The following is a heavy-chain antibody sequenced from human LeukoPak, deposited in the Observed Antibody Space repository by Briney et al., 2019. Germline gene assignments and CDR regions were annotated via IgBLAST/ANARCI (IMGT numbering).Heavy chain of an antibody. Sequence: GGSLRLSCVASGFGFNNYRMTWVRQAPGKGLEWVANIKQDGSEKQYVDSVKGRFAISRDNAKKSLYLQINTLRAEDTAVYYCVRGPRIAATSYWGQGTLVTVSS. CDR2: IKQDGSEK. CDR3: VRGPRIAATSY. J-gene: IGHJ4*02. V-gene: IGHV3-7*03. D-gene: IGHD6-25*01. CDR1: GFGFNNYR.